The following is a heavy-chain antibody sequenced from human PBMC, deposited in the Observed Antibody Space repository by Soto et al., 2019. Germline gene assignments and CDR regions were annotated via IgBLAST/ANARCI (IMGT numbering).Heavy chain of an antibody. CDR3: ARDVSPGSSSLYLDAFDI. V-gene: IGHV3-7*05. Sequence: EVQLEESEGDLVQPGGSLRLSCAASGFTLSAYWMTWVRQAPGKGLEWVANINRDGSKKSYLDSVRGRFTISRDNVGNSLYLQVDSLRADDTALYYCARDVSPGSSSLYLDAFDIWGQGTMVTVSS. CDR2: INRDGSKK. J-gene: IGHJ3*02. D-gene: IGHD6-13*01. CDR1: GFTLSAYW.